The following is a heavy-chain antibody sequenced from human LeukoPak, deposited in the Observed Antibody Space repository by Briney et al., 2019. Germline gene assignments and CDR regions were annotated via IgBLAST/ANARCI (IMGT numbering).Heavy chain of an antibody. CDR2: IGGWSDPI. Sequence: GGSLRLSWRVSGFTLSSYGMSWVRQAPGKGLEWVAYIGGWSDPIDYADSVKGPFTVSRDNGDSTLYLQMDSLRVEDTALYYCARDPGFAVARWGQGARVIVSS. J-gene: IGHJ4*02. V-gene: IGHV3-48*04. CDR3: ARDPGFAVAR. D-gene: IGHD3-16*01. CDR1: GFTLSSYG.